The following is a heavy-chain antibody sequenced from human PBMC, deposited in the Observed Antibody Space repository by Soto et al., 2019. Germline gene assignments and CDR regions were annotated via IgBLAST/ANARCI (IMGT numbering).Heavy chain of an antibody. CDR1: GFTFSNAW. Sequence: PGGSLRLSCAASGFTFSNAWMNWVRQAPGKGLEWVGRIKSKTDGGTTDYAAPVKGRFTISRDDSKNTLYLQMNSLKTEDTAVYYCTTVPWVRGTPYNYYYGMDVWGQGTTVTVSS. J-gene: IGHJ6*02. V-gene: IGHV3-15*07. CDR3: TTVPWVRGTPYNYYYGMDV. CDR2: IKSKTDGGTT. D-gene: IGHD3-10*01.